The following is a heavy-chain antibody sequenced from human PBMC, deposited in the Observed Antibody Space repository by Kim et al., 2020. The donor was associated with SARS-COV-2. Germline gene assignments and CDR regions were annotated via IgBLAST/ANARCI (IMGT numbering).Heavy chain of an antibody. Sequence: SETLSLTCNVSSGSISSYYWSWIRQPPGKGLEWIGYIYNSGNTNYNPSLKSRATISVDASKNQFSLKLSSVTAADTAVYYCARGVKTGGTTIYYYYAMDVWGQGTTVTVSS. D-gene: IGHD1-1*01. CDR2: IYNSGNT. V-gene: IGHV4-59*01. CDR3: ARGVKTGGTTIYYYYAMDV. J-gene: IGHJ6*02. CDR1: SGSISSYY.